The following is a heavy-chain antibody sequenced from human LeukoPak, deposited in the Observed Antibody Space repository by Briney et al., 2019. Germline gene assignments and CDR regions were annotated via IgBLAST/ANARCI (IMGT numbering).Heavy chain of an antibody. CDR2: IYSGGST. J-gene: IGHJ4*02. CDR1: GFTVSSNY. CDR3: ARNGYTSGWYRN. D-gene: IGHD6-19*01. V-gene: IGHV3-53*01. Sequence: GGSLRLSCAASGFTVSSNYMSWVRQAPGKELELVSTIYSGGSTYYADSVKGRFTISIDTSKNTLYLQMNSLRGEDTAVYYCARNGYTSGWYRNWGQGTLVTVSS.